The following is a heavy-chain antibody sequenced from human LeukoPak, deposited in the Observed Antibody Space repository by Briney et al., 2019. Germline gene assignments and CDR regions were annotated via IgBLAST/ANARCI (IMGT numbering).Heavy chain of an antibody. Sequence: GGSLRLSCAASGFTFSSYAMHWVRQAPGKGLEWVAVISYDGSNKYYADSVKGRFTISRDNSKNTLYLQMNSLRAEDTAVYYCATHFSDTASFIDYWGQGTLVTVSS. V-gene: IGHV3-30-3*01. D-gene: IGHD3-16*01. CDR3: ATHFSDTASFIDY. J-gene: IGHJ4*02. CDR2: ISYDGSNK. CDR1: GFTFSSYA.